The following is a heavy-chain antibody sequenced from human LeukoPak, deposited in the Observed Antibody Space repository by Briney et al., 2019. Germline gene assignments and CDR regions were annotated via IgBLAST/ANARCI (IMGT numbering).Heavy chain of an antibody. J-gene: IGHJ4*02. CDR2: ISGSGGST. CDR1: GFTFSSYA. CDR3: AKGDARDIGFYFDY. D-gene: IGHD3-10*01. V-gene: IGHV3-23*01. Sequence: PGGSLKLSCAASGFTFSSYAMSWVRQAPGKGLDWVSAISGSGGSTYYADSVKGRFTISRDNSKNTLYLQMNSLRAEDTAVYYCAKGDARDIGFYFDYWGQGTLVTVSS.